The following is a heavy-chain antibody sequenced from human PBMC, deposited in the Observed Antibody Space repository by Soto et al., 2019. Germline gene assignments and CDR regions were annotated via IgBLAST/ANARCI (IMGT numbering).Heavy chain of an antibody. Sequence: GGSLRLSCAASGFTFSSYSMNWVRQAPGKGLEWVSSISSSSSYIYYADSVKGRFTISRDNAKNSLYLQMNSLRAEDTAVYYCARDTAMARKTDYWGQGTLVTVSS. V-gene: IGHV3-21*01. CDR3: ARDTAMARKTDY. D-gene: IGHD5-18*01. CDR2: ISSSSSYI. CDR1: GFTFSSYS. J-gene: IGHJ4*02.